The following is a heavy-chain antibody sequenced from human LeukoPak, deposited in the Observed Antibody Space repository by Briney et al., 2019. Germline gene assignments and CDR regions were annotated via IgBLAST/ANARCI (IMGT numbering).Heavy chain of an antibody. V-gene: IGHV4-34*01. CDR3: ARGAVVVAATLFDY. CDR2: INHSGST. D-gene: IGHD2-15*01. Sequence: PSETLSLTCAVYGGSFSGYYWSWIRQPPGEGLEWIGEINHSGSTNYNPSLKSRVTISVDTSKNQFSLKLSSVTAADTAVYYCARGAVVVAATLFDYWGQGTLVTVSS. J-gene: IGHJ4*02. CDR1: GGSFSGYY.